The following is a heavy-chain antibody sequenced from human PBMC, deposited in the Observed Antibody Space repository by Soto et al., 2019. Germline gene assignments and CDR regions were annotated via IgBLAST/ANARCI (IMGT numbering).Heavy chain of an antibody. Sequence: GGSLRLSCAASGFTVSSNYMSWVRQAPGKGLEWVSVIYSGGSTYYADSVKGRFTISRHNSKNTLYLQMNSLRAEDTAVYYCARDGIGSGEIGYYYYMDVWGKGTTVTVSS. CDR3: ARDGIGSGEIGYYYYMDV. V-gene: IGHV3-53*04. CDR2: IYSGGST. D-gene: IGHD3-10*01. CDR1: GFTVSSNY. J-gene: IGHJ6*03.